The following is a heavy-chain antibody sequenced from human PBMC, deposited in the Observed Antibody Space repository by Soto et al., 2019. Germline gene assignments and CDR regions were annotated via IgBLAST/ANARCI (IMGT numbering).Heavy chain of an antibody. J-gene: IGHJ3*02. D-gene: IGHD4-17*01. CDR3: ARAKLGDYVGIAFDI. CDR2: ISSSSSTI. CDR1: GFTFSSYS. V-gene: IGHV3-48*01. Sequence: PGGSLRLSCAASGFTFSSYSMNWVRQAPGKGLEWVSYISSSSSTIYYADSVKGRFTISRDNAKNSLYLQMNSLRAEDTAVYYCARAKLGDYVGIAFDIWGQGTMVTVSS.